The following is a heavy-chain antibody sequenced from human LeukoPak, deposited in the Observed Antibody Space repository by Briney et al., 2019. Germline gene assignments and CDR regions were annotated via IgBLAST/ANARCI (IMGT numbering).Heavy chain of an antibody. CDR2: VNLQGST. J-gene: IGHJ4*02. D-gene: IGHD3-9*01. Sequence: SGTLSLTCGVSGGSITNTNYWTWVRQPPGKGLEWIGEVNLQGSTNYNPSLMGRVAISVDTSENHISLQLTSVTAADTAVYYCANTFYDILTGYETRYYFDYWGQGTLVTVSS. CDR1: GGSITNTNY. V-gene: IGHV4-4*02. CDR3: ANTFYDILTGYETRYYFDY.